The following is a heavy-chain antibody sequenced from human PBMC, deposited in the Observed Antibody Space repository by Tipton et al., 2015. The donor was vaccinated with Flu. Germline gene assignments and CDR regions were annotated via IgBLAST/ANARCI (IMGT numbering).Heavy chain of an antibody. CDR2: IRQDGNER. CDR3: ARRDYSNYVSVPKNWFDS. Sequence: LSLTCAASGFTFSDYWMAWVRQAPGKGLEWVANIRQDGNERYYVDSVQGRFTISRDNAKNSLFLEMNSLRAEDTAVYYCARRDYSNYVSVPKNWFDSWGQGILVTVPS. V-gene: IGHV3-7*03. D-gene: IGHD4-11*01. CDR1: GFTFSDYW. J-gene: IGHJ5*01.